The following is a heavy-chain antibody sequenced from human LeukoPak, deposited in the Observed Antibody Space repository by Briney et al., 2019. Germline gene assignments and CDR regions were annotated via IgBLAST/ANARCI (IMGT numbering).Heavy chain of an antibody. CDR2: ISYDGSNK. D-gene: IGHD6-19*01. CDR3: ARDIAVAVYYFDY. V-gene: IGHV3-30*09. Sequence: GGSLRLSCAASGFTFSSYAMHWVRQAPGKGLEWVAVISYDGSNKYYADSVKGRFAISRDNSKNTLYLQMNSLRAEDTALYYCARDIAVAVYYFDYWGQGTLVTVSS. J-gene: IGHJ4*02. CDR1: GFTFSSYA.